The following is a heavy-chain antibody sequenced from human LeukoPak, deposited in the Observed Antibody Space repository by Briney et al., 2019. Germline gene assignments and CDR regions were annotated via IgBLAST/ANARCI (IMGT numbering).Heavy chain of an antibody. CDR1: GGSISSGSYY. V-gene: IGHV4-61*02. CDR2: IYTSGST. J-gene: IGHJ4*02. CDR3: AREDPIAARLFDY. D-gene: IGHD6-6*01. Sequence: SETLSLTCTVSGGSISSGSYYWSWIRQPAGKGLEWIGRIYTSGSTNYNPSLKSRVTISVDTSKNQFSLKLSSVTAADTAVYYCAREDPIAARLFDYWGQGTLVTVSS.